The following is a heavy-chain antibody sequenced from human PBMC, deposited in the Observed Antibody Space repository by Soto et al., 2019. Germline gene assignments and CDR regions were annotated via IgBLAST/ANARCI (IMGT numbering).Heavy chain of an antibody. D-gene: IGHD5-12*01. CDR1: GGTFSSYA. J-gene: IGHJ4*02. CDR2: IIPIFGTA. V-gene: IGHV1-69*13. Sequence: SVKVSCKASGGTFSSYAISWVRQAPGQGLEWMGGIIPIFGTANYAQKFQGRVTITADESTSTAYMELSSLRSEDTAVYYCAREREMATHYFDYWGQGTLVPVSS. CDR3: AREREMATHYFDY.